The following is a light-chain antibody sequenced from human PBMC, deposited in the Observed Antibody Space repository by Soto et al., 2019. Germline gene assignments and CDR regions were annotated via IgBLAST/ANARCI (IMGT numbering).Light chain of an antibody. CDR2: AVS. V-gene: IGLV2-14*01. CDR3: SSYTSSSTLGV. CDR1: NRDVGYYDY. J-gene: IGLJ1*01. Sequence: SLLAQPSSLSWAPGQSITLSPPRNNRDVGYYDYVSWYQQHPGKAPKLMIYAVSSRPSGVSNRFSGSKSGNTASLTISGLQAEDEADYYCSSYTSSSTLGVFGTGTRSPS.